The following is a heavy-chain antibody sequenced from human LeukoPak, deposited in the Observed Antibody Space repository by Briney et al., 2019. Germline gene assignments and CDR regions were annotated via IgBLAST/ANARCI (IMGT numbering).Heavy chain of an antibody. CDR2: INLNSGGT. D-gene: IGHD1-26*01. V-gene: IGHV1-2*02. CDR1: GYTFTGYY. J-gene: IGHJ4*02. CDR3: ARRLSRELHFDY. Sequence: GASVKVSCKASGYTFTGYYMHWVRQAPGQGLEWMGWINLNSGGTNYAQKFQGRVTMTRDTSISTAYMELSRLRSDDTAVYYCARRLSRELHFDYWGQGTLVTVSS.